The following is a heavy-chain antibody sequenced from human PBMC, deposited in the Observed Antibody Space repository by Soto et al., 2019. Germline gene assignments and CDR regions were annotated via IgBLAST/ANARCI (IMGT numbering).Heavy chain of an antibody. Sequence: SETMSLTCTVSGGSISGYYWSWIRQPPGKGLEWIGYMYNTGSTVYNPSFKSRVTISVDTSKNQFSLKLNSVTAADTAVYYCARDLWGYCGTDCYPLDVWGQGTTVTVS. CDR2: MYNTGST. V-gene: IGHV4-59*01. CDR3: ARDLWGYCGTDCYPLDV. J-gene: IGHJ6*02. CDR1: GGSISGYY. D-gene: IGHD2-21*02.